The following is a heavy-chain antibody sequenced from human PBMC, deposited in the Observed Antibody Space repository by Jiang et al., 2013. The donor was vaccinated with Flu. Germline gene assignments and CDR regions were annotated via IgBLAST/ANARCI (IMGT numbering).Heavy chain of an antibody. CDR1: GDSITSSDSH. CDR2: ISHTGRT. J-gene: IGHJ5*02. CDR3: ARGIWYDSGLSAFDP. D-gene: IGHD6-19*01. V-gene: IGHV4-39*01. Sequence: GSGLVKPSETLSLTCTVSGDSITSSDSHWGLIRQAPGKGLEWIGTISHTGRTFYNPSLKSRVTISEDTSNNQFSLRLTSMTAADSAVYYCARGIWYDSGLSAFDPWGQGTLVTVSS.